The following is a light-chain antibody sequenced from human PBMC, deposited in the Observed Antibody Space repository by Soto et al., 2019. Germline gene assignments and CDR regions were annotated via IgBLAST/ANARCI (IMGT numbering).Light chain of an antibody. V-gene: IGKV1-17*01. CDR1: QGIRND. Sequence: DIPMTQSPSSLSASVGDRVTITCRASQGIRNDLGWYQQKPGKATKRLIYAASSLQSGVPSRLSGCGCGTVFTLAIRGPQSEYCGTYECVQHNSYPRAFGQGTKVEVK. CDR3: VQHNSYPRA. CDR2: AAS. J-gene: IGKJ1*01.